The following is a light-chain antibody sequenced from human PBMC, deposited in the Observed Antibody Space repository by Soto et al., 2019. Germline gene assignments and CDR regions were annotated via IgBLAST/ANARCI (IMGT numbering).Light chain of an antibody. V-gene: IGLV1-40*01. Sequence: SVLTQPPSVSGAPGQRVTISCTGSSSNIGAGFDVHWYQQVPGKAPKLIIYGNTNRPSGVPARFSASKSGTSASLAITGLQAEDEAEYYCQSYDSSLSTSGVFGGGTKLTVL. J-gene: IGLJ3*02. CDR3: QSYDSSLSTSGV. CDR2: GNT. CDR1: SSNIGAGFD.